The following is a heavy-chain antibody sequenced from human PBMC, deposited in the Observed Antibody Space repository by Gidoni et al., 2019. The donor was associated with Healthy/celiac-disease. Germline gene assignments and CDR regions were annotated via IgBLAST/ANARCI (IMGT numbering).Heavy chain of an antibody. J-gene: IGHJ1*01. CDR3: AKDPNRFLEWLQNPLTYFQH. V-gene: IGHV3-30*09. CDR2: ISYGGSNK. CDR1: GFPVSSYA. D-gene: IGHD3-3*01. Sequence: QVQLVEFRGGVVPPGRSLRLSSAASGFPVSSYAIHWVRQAPGKGLEWVAFISYGGSNKSYADAVKGRFAISRDNSKNTLYLQMNRLRAGETAVYYGAKDPNRFLEWLQNPLTYFQHWGQGTLVTVSS.